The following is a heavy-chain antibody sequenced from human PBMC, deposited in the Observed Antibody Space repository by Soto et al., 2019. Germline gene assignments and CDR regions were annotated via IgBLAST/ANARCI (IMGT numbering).Heavy chain of an antibody. V-gene: IGHV3-23*01. CDR3: AKYYGSGRYYFDY. Sequence: GGSLRLSWAASGFTFSSYALSWVRKAQGKGWEWVSAISGSGGSTYYADSVKGRFTISRDNSKNTLYLQMNSLRAEDTAVYYCAKYYGSGRYYFDYWGQGTLVTVSS. CDR2: ISGSGGST. CDR1: GFTFSSYA. J-gene: IGHJ4*02. D-gene: IGHD3-10*01.